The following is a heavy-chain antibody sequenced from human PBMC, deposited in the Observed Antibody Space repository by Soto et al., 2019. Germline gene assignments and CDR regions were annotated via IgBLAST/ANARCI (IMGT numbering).Heavy chain of an antibody. CDR3: ARGPSFPKGTPDY. CDR2: ISAYNGNT. Sequence: ASVKVSCKASGYTFTGYGLSWVRQAPGQGLEWMGWISAYNGNTNYAQNFQGRVTMTTDTSTSTAYMELRSLRSDDTAMYYRARGPSFPKGTPDYWGQGTLVTVSS. D-gene: IGHD3-10*01. J-gene: IGHJ4*02. CDR1: GYTFTGYG. V-gene: IGHV1-18*01.